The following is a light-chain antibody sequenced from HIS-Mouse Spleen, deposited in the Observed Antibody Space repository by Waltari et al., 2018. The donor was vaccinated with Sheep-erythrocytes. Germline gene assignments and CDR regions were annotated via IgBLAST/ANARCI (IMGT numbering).Light chain of an antibody. Sequence: QSALTQPRSVSGSPGQSVTISCTGTSRHVGGYNYVSWYQQHPGKAPKLMIYDVSKRPSGVPDRFSGSKSGNTASLTISGLQAEDEADYYCCSYAGSYTLVFGGGTKLTFL. V-gene: IGLV2-11*01. J-gene: IGLJ2*01. CDR1: SRHVGGYNY. CDR3: CSYAGSYTLV. CDR2: DVS.